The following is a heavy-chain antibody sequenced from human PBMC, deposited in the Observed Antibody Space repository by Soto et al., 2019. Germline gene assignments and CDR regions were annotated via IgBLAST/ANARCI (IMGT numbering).Heavy chain of an antibody. J-gene: IGHJ4*02. Sequence: GGSLRLPCAASGFTFSSYAMHWVRQAPGKGLEYVSAISSNGGSTYYADSVKGRFTISRDNAKNSLYLQMNSLRAEDTALYYCARGYPFVVVVAATFAYWGQGTLVTVSS. CDR2: ISSNGGST. D-gene: IGHD2-15*01. CDR3: ARGYPFVVVVAATFAY. CDR1: GFTFSSYA. V-gene: IGHV3-64*02.